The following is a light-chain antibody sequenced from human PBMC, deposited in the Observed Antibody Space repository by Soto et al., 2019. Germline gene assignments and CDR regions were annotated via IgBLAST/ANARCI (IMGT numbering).Light chain of an antibody. Sequence: QSVLTQPPSASGTPGQRVTISCSGSSSNIGSNTVSWYQQLPQRAPKLLIFSNNQRPSGVPDRFSGSKSGTSASLAISGLQSEDEADYYCQSYDAGLSASVFGGGTKLTVL. CDR3: QSYDAGLSASV. CDR2: SNN. CDR1: SSNIGSNT. V-gene: IGLV1-44*01. J-gene: IGLJ3*02.